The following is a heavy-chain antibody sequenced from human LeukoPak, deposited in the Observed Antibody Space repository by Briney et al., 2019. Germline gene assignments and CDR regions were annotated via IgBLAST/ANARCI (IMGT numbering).Heavy chain of an antibody. J-gene: IGHJ5*02. D-gene: IGHD6-19*01. V-gene: IGHV1-69*13. Sequence: SVKVSCKASGYTFTSYAISWVRQAPGQGLEWMGGIIPIFGTANYAQKFQGRVTITADESTSTAYMELSSLRSEDTAVYYCARDPALGYTSGWYNWFDPWGQGTLVTVSS. CDR2: IIPIFGTA. CDR3: ARDPALGYTSGWYNWFDP. CDR1: GYTFTSYA.